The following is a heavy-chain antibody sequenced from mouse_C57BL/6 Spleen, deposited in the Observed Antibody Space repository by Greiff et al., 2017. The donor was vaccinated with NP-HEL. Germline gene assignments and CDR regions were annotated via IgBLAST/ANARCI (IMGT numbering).Heavy chain of an antibody. CDR1: GYAFSSSW. CDR2: IYPGDGDT. V-gene: IGHV1-82*01. J-gene: IGHJ1*03. Sequence: QVQLQQSGPELVKPGASVKISCKASGYAFSSSWMNWVKQRPGKGLEWIGRIYPGDGDTNYNGKFKGKATLTADKSSSTAYMQLSSLTSEDSAVYFCARGGDYYWYFDVWGTGTTVTVSS. D-gene: IGHD2-4*01. CDR3: ARGGDYYWYFDV.